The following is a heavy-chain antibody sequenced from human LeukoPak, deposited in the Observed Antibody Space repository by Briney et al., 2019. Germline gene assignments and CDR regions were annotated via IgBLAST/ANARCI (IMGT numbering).Heavy chain of an antibody. V-gene: IGHV1-69*05. J-gene: IGHJ2*01. Sequence: GASVKVSCKASGGTFSSCAISWVRQAPGQGLEWMGGIIHIFGTANYAQKFQGRVTITTDESTSTAYMELSSLRSEDTAVYYCAREIIVGADWYFDLWGRGTLVTVSS. CDR2: IIHIFGTA. CDR1: GGTFSSCA. D-gene: IGHD1-26*01. CDR3: AREIIVGADWYFDL.